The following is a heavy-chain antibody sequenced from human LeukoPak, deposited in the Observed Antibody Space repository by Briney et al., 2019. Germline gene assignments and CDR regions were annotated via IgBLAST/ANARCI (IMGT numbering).Heavy chain of an antibody. D-gene: IGHD1-26*01. V-gene: IGHV1-2*02. CDR3: ARGALGGRALLNC. J-gene: IGHJ4*02. CDR2: INPNSGGT. CDR1: GYTFTGYY. Sequence: ASVKVSCKASGYTFTGYYMHWVRQAPGQGLEWMGWINPNSGGTNYAQKFQGRVTMTRDTSISTAYMELSRLRSDDTAVYYCARGALGGRALLNCWGQGTLVAVSS.